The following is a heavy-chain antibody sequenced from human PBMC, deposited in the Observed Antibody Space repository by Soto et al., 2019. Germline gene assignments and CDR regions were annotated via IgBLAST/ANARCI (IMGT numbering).Heavy chain of an antibody. J-gene: IGHJ3*02. CDR3: ARVAGRYCTNGVCYNDTILHAFDI. CDR1: SGSISSSNW. Sequence: PSETLSLSCAVSSGSISSSNWWSWVRQPPGKGLEWIGEIYHSGSTNYNPSLKSRVTISVDKSKNQFSLKLSSVTAADTAVYYCARVAGRYCTNGVCYNDTILHAFDIWGQGTMVTVAS. CDR2: IYHSGST. V-gene: IGHV4-4*02. D-gene: IGHD2-8*01.